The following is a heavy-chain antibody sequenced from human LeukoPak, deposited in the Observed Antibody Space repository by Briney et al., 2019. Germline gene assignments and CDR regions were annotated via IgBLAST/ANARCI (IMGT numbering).Heavy chain of an antibody. D-gene: IGHD3-3*01. CDR3: ASGPPFLKYFEY. CDR2: ISVGAEYI. J-gene: IGHJ4*02. CDR1: GFTFSTYV. V-gene: IGHV3-23*01. Sequence: PGGSLRLSCAASGFTFSTYVMNWFRQAPGKGLEWVSTISVGAEYIFYADSVKGRFTISRDDSNNALYLQMHSLRAEDTAPYYCASGPPFLKYFEYWGQGTLVTVSS.